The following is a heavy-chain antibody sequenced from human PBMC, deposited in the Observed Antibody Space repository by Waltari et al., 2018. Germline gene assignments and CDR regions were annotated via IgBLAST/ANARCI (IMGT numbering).Heavy chain of an antibody. CDR2: FTIRGTT. CDR1: GDSIDNYY. V-gene: IGHV4-4*07. J-gene: IGHJ4*02. Sequence: QLKLQESGPGLVKPSETLSLTCNVSGDSIDNYYWNWIRQPAGRGLEWIGRFTIRGTTNYSPSLKSRVSVSVDRSKNQFSLKLTSVTAADTAVYYCVYGDPSGDFFFWGPGTLVTVSS. D-gene: IGHD6-25*01. CDR3: VYGDPSGDFFF.